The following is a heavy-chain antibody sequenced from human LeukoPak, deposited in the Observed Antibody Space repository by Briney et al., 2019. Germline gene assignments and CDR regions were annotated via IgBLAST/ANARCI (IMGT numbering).Heavy chain of an antibody. CDR3: ARNDAKMVTVDY. CDR2: IYYSGST. Sequence: SETLSLTCTVSGGSISSSSYYWGWIRQPPGKGLEWIGSIYYSGSTYYNPSLKSRVTISVDTSKNQFSLSLSSVTAADTAVYYCARNDAKMVTVDYWGQGTLVTVSS. J-gene: IGHJ4*02. CDR1: GGSISSSSYY. V-gene: IGHV4-39*01. D-gene: IGHD2-21*02.